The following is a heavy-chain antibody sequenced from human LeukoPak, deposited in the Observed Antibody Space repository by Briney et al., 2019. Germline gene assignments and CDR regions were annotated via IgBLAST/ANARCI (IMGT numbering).Heavy chain of an antibody. CDR2: ISYDGSNK. V-gene: IGHV3-30*04. D-gene: IGHD3-22*01. CDR1: GFTFSSYA. CDR3: ARDPSGDSSGYYLDY. Sequence: GGSLRLSCAASGFTFSSYAMHWVRQAPGKGLEWVAVISYDGSNKYYADSVKGRFTISRDNSKNTLYLQMNSLRADDTAVYYCARDPSGDSSGYYLDYWGQGTLVTVSS. J-gene: IGHJ4*02.